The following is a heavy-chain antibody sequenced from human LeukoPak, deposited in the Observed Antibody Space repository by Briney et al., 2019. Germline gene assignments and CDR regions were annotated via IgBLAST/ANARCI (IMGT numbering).Heavy chain of an antibody. J-gene: IGHJ4*02. V-gene: IGHV4-4*07. Sequence: PSETLSLTCTVSGGSINRYYWGWVRQPAGKGLEWIGRIYPTVTTNYCPSFKSLLTMSLGTSKNQFSLKLRSVAAADTAVYYCGRQGYTASYYFVDYWSQGTLVTVSS. CDR3: GRQGYTASYYFVDY. CDR1: GGSINRYY. CDR2: IYPTVTT. D-gene: IGHD3-10*01.